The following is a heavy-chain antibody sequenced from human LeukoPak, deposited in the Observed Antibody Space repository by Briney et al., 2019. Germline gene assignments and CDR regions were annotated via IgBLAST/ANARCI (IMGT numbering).Heavy chain of an antibody. D-gene: IGHD3-10*01. CDR2: IYYSGST. CDR1: GGSISSSSYY. J-gene: IGHJ5*02. V-gene: IGHV4-39*07. Sequence: SETLSLTCTVSGGSISSSSYYWGWIRQPPGKGLEWIGSIYYSGSTYYNPSLKSRVTISVDTSKNQFSLKLSSVTAADTAVYYCARGFGELLYWFDPWGQGTLVTVSS. CDR3: ARGFGELLYWFDP.